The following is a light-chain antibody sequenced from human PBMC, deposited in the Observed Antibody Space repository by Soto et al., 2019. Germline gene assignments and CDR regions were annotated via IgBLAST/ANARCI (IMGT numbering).Light chain of an antibody. V-gene: IGKV3-20*01. CDR2: GAS. Sequence: EIVLTQSPGTLSLSPGERATLSCRASQSVRSNYLAWYQQRPGPALRLLIYGASSRATGIPDRFSGSGSGNDFTLSISRLEPEDSAVYFCQQYGSSPLTFGGGTTVEIK. J-gene: IGKJ4*01. CDR1: QSVRSNY. CDR3: QQYGSSPLT.